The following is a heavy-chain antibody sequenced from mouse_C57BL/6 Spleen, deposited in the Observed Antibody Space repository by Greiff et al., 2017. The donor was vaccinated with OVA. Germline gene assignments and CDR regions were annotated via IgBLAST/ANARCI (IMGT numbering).Heavy chain of an antibody. CDR1: GYTFTDYY. CDR3: ARYSNLWYFDV. V-gene: IGHV1-26*01. D-gene: IGHD2-5*01. Sequence: EVQLQQSGPELVKPGASVKISCKASGYTFTDYYMNWVKQSHGKSLEWIGDINPNNGGTSYNQKFKGKATLTVDKSSSTAYMELRSLTSEDSAVYYCARYSNLWYFDVWGTGTTVTVSS. J-gene: IGHJ1*03. CDR2: INPNNGGT.